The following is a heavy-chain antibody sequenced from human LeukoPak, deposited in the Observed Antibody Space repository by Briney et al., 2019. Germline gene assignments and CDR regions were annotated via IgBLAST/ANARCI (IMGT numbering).Heavy chain of an antibody. J-gene: IGHJ4*02. D-gene: IGHD5-24*01. CDR1: DDSISDYY. CDR3: ARVRGRDGYFDF. CDR2: ISFSGDT. Sequence: PSETLSLTCTVSDDSISDYYRGWIRQPPGKGLEWIGSISFSGDTYYDPSLQSRVTISVDTSRNKFSLRLNSVTAADTAMYYCARVRGRDGYFDFWGQGTLVTVSA. V-gene: IGHV4-38-2*02.